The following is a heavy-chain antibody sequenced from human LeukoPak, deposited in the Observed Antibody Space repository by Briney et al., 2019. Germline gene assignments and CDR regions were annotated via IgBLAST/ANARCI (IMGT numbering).Heavy chain of an antibody. CDR2: IYYSGST. J-gene: IGHJ4*02. CDR1: GGSISSYY. D-gene: IGHD6-19*01. V-gene: IGHV4-59*01. Sequence: KPSETLSLTCTVSGGSISSYYWSWIRQPPGKGLEWIGYIYYSGSTNYNPSLKSRVTISVDTSKNQFSLKLSSVTAVDTAVYYCARGNRVRTVAGTAYFDYWGQGTLVTVSS. CDR3: ARGNRVRTVAGTAYFDY.